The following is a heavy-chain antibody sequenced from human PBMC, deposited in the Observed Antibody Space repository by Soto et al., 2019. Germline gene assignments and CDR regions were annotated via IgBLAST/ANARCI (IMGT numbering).Heavy chain of an antibody. V-gene: IGHV4-30-2*01. D-gene: IGHD3-10*01. J-gene: IGHJ3*02. CDR1: GGSISSGGYS. CDR2: IYHSGST. CDR3: AREGYYPGAFDI. Sequence: QLQLQESGSGLVKPSQTLSLTCAVSGGSISSGGYSWSWIRQPPGKGLEWIGYIYHSGSTYYNPSPKSRVTISVDRAKTQFSLKLSSVTAADTAVYYCAREGYYPGAFDIWGQGTMVTVSS.